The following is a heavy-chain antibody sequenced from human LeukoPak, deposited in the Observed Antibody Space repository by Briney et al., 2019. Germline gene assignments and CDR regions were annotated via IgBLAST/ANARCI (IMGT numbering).Heavy chain of an antibody. V-gene: IGHV1-18*01. Sequence: ASVKVSCKASGYTFTSYGISWVRRAPGQGLEWMGWISAYNGNTNYAQKLQGRVTMTTDTSTSTAYMELRSLRSDDTAVYYCARDSGHYDILTGYYYLYYYGMDVWGQGTTVTVSS. D-gene: IGHD3-9*01. J-gene: IGHJ6*02. CDR1: GYTFTSYG. CDR3: ARDSGHYDILTGYYYLYYYGMDV. CDR2: ISAYNGNT.